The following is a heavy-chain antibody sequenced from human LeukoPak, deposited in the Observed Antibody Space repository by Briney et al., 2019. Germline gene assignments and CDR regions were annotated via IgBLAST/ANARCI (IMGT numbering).Heavy chain of an antibody. Sequence: GSLRLSCAASVFTFSSYAMSWVRQAPGKGLEWVSAISGSGGATYYADSVTGRFIISRDNSKNTLYLQMNSLRVEDTALYYCAKDRAFLPDYWGQGTLVTVSS. CDR3: AKDRAFLPDY. V-gene: IGHV3-23*01. CDR1: VFTFSSYA. D-gene: IGHD3-3*02. CDR2: ISGSGGAT. J-gene: IGHJ4*02.